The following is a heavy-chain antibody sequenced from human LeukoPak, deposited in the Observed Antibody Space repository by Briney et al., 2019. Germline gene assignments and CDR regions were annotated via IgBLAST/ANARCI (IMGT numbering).Heavy chain of an antibody. CDR3: ARGVRSILVLGRWFDP. CDR2: INPNSGGT. V-gene: IGHV1-2*02. D-gene: IGHD6-13*01. J-gene: IGHJ5*02. Sequence: ASVKVSCKASGYTFTGYYMHWVRQAPGQGLEWMGWINPNSGGTNYAQKFQGRVTMTRDTSISTAYMELSRLRSDDTAVYYCARGVRSILVLGRWFDPWGQGTLVTVSS. CDR1: GYTFTGYY.